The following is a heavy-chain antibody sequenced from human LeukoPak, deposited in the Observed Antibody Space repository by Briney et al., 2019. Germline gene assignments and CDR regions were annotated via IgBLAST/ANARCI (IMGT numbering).Heavy chain of an antibody. CDR1: GGSFSGYY. J-gene: IGHJ6*03. CDR3: ARESFYYYYMDD. V-gene: IGHV4-34*01. CDR2: INHSGST. Sequence: SETLSLTCAVYGGSFSGYYWSWIRQPPGKGLEWVGEINHSGSTNYNPSLKSRVTISVDTSKNQFSLKLSSVTAADTAVYYCARESFYYYYMDDWGKGTTVTVSS.